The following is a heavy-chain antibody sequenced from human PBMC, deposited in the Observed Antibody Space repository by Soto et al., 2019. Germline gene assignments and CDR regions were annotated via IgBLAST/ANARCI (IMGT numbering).Heavy chain of an antibody. CDR3: VREKWEGEIRVWYFDL. V-gene: IGHV4-59*01. Sequence: QVQLQESGPGLVKPSETLSLTCTVSTDSIRNYYWTWIRQSPGKGLEWIGSIYHTGYSNYSPSLSRRVTRTLDTSKRDTATIQFSLTLTSVTPADTAVYYCVREKWEGEIRVWYFDLWGRGTLVSVSS. CDR1: TDSIRNYY. J-gene: IGHJ2*01. CDR2: IYHTGYS. D-gene: IGHD1-26*01.